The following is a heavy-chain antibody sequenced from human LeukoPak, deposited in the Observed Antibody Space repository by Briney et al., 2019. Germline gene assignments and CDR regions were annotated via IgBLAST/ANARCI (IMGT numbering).Heavy chain of an antibody. J-gene: IGHJ6*02. V-gene: IGHV1-18*01. D-gene: IGHD4-23*01. Sequence: APVNVSCKPSRSTFTRYGIGWVRQAPGHGVEGMGWISAYNGKTNYEQKLQGRVTRTTDTYTSTAYMELRSLRSDDTAVYYCPREICGGNERPYDGMDFWGQGTTVTVPS. CDR2: ISAYNGKT. CDR3: PREICGGNERPYDGMDF. CDR1: RSTFTRYG.